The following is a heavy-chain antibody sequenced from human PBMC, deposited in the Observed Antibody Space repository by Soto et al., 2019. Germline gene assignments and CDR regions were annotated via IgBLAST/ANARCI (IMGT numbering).Heavy chain of an antibody. CDR3: ARDRGDGYNFDAFDI. D-gene: IGHD5-12*01. CDR1: GGSISSYY. CDR2: IYYSGST. V-gene: IGHV4-59*01. J-gene: IGHJ3*02. Sequence: SETLSLTCTVSGGSISSYYWGWIRQPPGKGLEWIGYIYYSGSTNYNPSLKSRVTISVDTSKNQFSLKLSSVTAADTAVYYCARDRGDGYNFDAFDIWGQGTMVTVSS.